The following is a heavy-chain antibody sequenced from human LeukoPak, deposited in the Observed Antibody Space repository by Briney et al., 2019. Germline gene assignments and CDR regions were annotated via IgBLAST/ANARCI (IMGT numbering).Heavy chain of an antibody. CDR2: IYHSGST. CDR1: GYSISSGYY. J-gene: IGHJ4*02. CDR3: ARPLYSSSSGFDY. Sequence: PSETLSLTCAASGYSISSGYYWGWIRQPPGKGLEWIGSIYHSGSTYYNPSLKSRVTISVDTSKNQFSLKLSSVTAADTAVYYCARPLYSSSSGFDYWGQGTLVTVSS. V-gene: IGHV4-38-2*01. D-gene: IGHD6-6*01.